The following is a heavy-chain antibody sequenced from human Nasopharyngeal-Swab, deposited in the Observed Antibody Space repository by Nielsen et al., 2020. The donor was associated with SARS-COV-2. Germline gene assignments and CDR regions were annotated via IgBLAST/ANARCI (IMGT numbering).Heavy chain of an antibody. D-gene: IGHD3-22*01. CDR2: IYYSGST. Sequence: SETLSLTCTVSGGSISSGGYYWSWIRQHPGKGLEWIGYIYYSGSTYYNPSPKSRVIISVDTSKNQFSLKLSSVTAADTAVYYCARDPRVYYYDRSTSWYFDLWGRGTLVTVSS. CDR3: ARDPRVYYYDRSTSWYFDL. V-gene: IGHV4-31*03. J-gene: IGHJ2*01. CDR1: GGSISSGGYY.